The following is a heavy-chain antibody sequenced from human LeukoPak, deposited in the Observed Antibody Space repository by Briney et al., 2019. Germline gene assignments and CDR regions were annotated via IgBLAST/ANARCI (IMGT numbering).Heavy chain of an antibody. J-gene: IGHJ4*02. CDR1: GYTFTTYG. CDR2: ISAYNDHT. D-gene: IGHD3-22*01. V-gene: IGHV1-18*01. CDR3: ARLAQHRYYYDTSDYRYYFDY. Sequence: ASVKVSCKASGYTFTTYGISWVRQAPGQGLEWMGWISAYNDHTNYAQKLQGRVTMTTDTSTSTAYMELRSLRSDDTAVYYCARLAQHRYYYDTSDYRYYFDYWGQGTLVTVSS.